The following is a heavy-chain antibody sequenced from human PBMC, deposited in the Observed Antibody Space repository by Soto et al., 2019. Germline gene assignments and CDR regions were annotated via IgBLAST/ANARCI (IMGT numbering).Heavy chain of an antibody. V-gene: IGHV4-30-2*01. Sequence: SDILSLTCAVPGRSILSACSSWSWIRQPPGKGLEWIGYIYHSGSTYYNPSLKSRVTISVDRSKNQFSLKLSSVTAADTAVYYCARGPVVTHWGQGTLVTVSS. J-gene: IGHJ4*02. D-gene: IGHD3-22*01. CDR1: GRSILSACSS. CDR3: ARGPVVTH. CDR2: IYHSGST.